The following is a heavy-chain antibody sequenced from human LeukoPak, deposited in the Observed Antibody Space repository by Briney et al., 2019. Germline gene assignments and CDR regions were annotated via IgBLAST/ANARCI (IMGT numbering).Heavy chain of an antibody. CDR1: GFTFRDYT. CDR3: AREVLDVVEPGTNTIDY. CDR2: INKGGSFI. J-gene: IGHJ4*02. V-gene: IGHV3-21*01. Sequence: PGGSLRLSCAASGFTFRDYTMNWVRQAPGKGLEWVSAINKGGSFIKYADSVKGRFIVSRDNAKNLLFLQMNSQRVEDTALYFCAREVLDVVEPGTNTIDYWGQGTRVTVSS. D-gene: IGHD2-2*01.